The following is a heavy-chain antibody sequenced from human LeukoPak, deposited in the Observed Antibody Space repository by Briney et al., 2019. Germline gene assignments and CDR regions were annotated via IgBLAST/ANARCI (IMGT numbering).Heavy chain of an antibody. CDR1: GGSISSGSYY. CDR2: FYTSGST. V-gene: IGHV4-61*02. Sequence: PSQTLSLTCTVSGGSISSGSYYWSWIRQPAGKGLEWIGRFYTSGSTNYNPSLKSRVTISVDTPKNQFSLKLGSVTAADTAVYYCATSAAAGTGYYFDYWGQGTLVTVSS. D-gene: IGHD6-13*01. CDR3: ATSAAAGTGYYFDY. J-gene: IGHJ4*02.